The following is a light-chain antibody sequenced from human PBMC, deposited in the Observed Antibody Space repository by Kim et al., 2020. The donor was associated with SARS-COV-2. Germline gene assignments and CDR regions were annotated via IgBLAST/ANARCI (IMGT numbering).Light chain of an antibody. CDR3: QQYYNYSYT. J-gene: IGKJ2*01. V-gene: IGKV1-5*03. CDR2: KAS. Sequence: DIQMTQSPSTLSASVGDRVTITCRASQCVSTFLDWYQQKPGKAPKLLIYKASTLESGVPSRFSGSGSGTDFTLTISSLQPDDFATYYCQQYYNYSYTFGQGTKLEI. CDR1: QCVSTF.